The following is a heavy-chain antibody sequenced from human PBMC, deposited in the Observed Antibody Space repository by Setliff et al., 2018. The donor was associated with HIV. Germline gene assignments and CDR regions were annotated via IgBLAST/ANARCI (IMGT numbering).Heavy chain of an antibody. CDR1: GGSISSGGYY. J-gene: IGHJ4*02. D-gene: IGHD2-8*01. Sequence: TLSLTSTVSGGSISSGGYYWSWIRQHPGKGLEWIGYIYYSGSTYYNPSLKSRVTISVDTSKNQFSLKLSSVTAADTAVYYCARNIVLGPIDYWGQGTMVTVSS. CDR2: IYYSGST. V-gene: IGHV4-31*03. CDR3: ARNIVLGPIDY.